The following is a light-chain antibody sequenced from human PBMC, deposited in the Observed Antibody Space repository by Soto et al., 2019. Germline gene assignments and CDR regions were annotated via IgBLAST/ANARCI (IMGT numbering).Light chain of an antibody. Sequence: EIVFTQSPGTLSLSPGERATLSCRSSQTVSSSYLAWYQQKPGQAPRLLIYGASSRATGIPDRFSGSGSGTDFTLTISRLEPEDFAVYYCQQYGRSPCTFGQGTKVDI. CDR1: QTVSSSY. CDR3: QQYGRSPCT. V-gene: IGKV3-20*01. J-gene: IGKJ1*01. CDR2: GAS.